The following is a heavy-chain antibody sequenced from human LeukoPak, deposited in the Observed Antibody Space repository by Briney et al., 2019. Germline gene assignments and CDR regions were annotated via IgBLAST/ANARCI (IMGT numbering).Heavy chain of an antibody. Sequence: GESLKISCKTSGYSFITYWIGWVRQMPGKGLEWMGIIYPGDSDTRYSPSFQGQVTISADKSISTAYLQWGSLKASDTAMYYCARSQGYCSGGSCLQGDWFDPWGQGTLVTVSS. CDR1: GYSFITYW. V-gene: IGHV5-51*01. CDR3: ARSQGYCSGGSCLQGDWFDP. J-gene: IGHJ5*02. D-gene: IGHD2-15*01. CDR2: IYPGDSDT.